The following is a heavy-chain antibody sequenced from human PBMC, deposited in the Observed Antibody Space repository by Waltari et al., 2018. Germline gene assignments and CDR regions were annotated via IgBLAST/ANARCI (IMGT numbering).Heavy chain of an antibody. Sequence: QLQLQESGPGLVKPSETLSLTCTVPGGSVSTTSYSWPWVRQSPGKGLEWIGTFYYPGNIYYNPSLTSRVTISVDSPQNHLSLRLSSVTAADTAVYYCARLSGYCDDTGCYGHYAMDVWGQGTTVTVSS. V-gene: IGHV4-39*02. CDR1: GGSVSTTSYS. CDR3: ARLSGYCDDTGCYGHYAMDV. D-gene: IGHD2-2*01. CDR2: FYYPGNI. J-gene: IGHJ6*02.